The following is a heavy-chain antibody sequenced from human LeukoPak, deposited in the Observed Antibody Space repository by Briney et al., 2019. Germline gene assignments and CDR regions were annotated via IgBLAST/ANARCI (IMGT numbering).Heavy chain of an antibody. D-gene: IGHD1-7*01. CDR1: GDSISSYY. V-gene: IGHV3-9*01. J-gene: IGHJ5*02. CDR2: ISWNSGSI. CDR3: AANWNYKTYNWFDP. Sequence: LSLTCTVSGDSISSYYWSWIRQPPGKGLEWVSGISWNSGSIGYADSVKGRFTISRDNAKNSLYLQMNSLRAEDTAVYYCAANWNYKTYNWFDPWGQGTLVTVSS.